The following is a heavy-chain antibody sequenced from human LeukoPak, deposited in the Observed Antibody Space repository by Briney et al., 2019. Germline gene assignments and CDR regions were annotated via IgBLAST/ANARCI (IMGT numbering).Heavy chain of an antibody. CDR1: GGTFSTYA. CDR3: ARGPQVVVPAAASHSFDY. CDR2: IIPIFGTA. Sequence: SVKVSCKASGGTFSTYAISWVRHAHGQGIEWMGGIIPIFGTANYAQKFQGRVTITADESTSTAYMELSSLRSEDTAVYYCARGPQVVVPAAASHSFDYWGQGTLVTVSS. J-gene: IGHJ4*02. V-gene: IGHV1-69*13. D-gene: IGHD2-2*01.